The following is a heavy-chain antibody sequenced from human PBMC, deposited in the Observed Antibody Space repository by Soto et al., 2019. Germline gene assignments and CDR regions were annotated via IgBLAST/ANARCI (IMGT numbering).Heavy chain of an antibody. CDR2: IFHTGRT. Sequence: QVQLQQSGPGLVEPSGTLSLTCAVSGASISNNNWWNWGRQPPGKGLEWIGEIFHTGRTNYSPSLRSSVTILFDKSKYQFSLPLSSVTDADTSVYYCATTPTGGFPGYDVDHWGKGALVTVSS. D-gene: IGHD5-12*01. CDR3: ATTPTGGFPGYDVDH. V-gene: IGHV4-4*02. CDR1: GASISNNNW. J-gene: IGHJ4*02.